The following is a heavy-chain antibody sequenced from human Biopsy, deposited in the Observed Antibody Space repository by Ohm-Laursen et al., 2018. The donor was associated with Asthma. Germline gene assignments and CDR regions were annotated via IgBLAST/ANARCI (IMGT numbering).Heavy chain of an antibody. CDR3: ARVLESSSRGPFYFFALDV. CDR2: TSASGSTK. Sequence: SLRLSCAASGFYFRDYFMTWMRQAPGKGLEWVASTSASGSTKYPSESVQGRSTISRDNAQNLLILEMDSLRADDTGIYYCARVLESSSRGPFYFFALDVWGQGTPVAVS. J-gene: IGHJ6*02. V-gene: IGHV3-11*01. D-gene: IGHD6-13*01. CDR1: GFYFRDYF.